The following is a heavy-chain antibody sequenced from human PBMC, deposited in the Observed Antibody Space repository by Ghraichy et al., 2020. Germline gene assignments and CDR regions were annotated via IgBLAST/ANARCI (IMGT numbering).Heavy chain of an antibody. V-gene: IGHV4-34*01. D-gene: IGHD3-10*01. Sequence: SETLSLTCAVYGGSFSGYYWSWIRQPPGKGLEWIGEINHSGSTNYNPSLKSRVTISVDTSKNQFSLKLSSVTAADTAVYYCARGKNYYGSRRRLGNDYWGQGTLVTVSS. CDR2: INHSGST. J-gene: IGHJ4*02. CDR3: ARGKNYYGSRRRLGNDY. CDR1: GGSFSGYY.